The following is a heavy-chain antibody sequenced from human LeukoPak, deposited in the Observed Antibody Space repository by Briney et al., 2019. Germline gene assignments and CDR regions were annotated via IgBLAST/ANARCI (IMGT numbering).Heavy chain of an antibody. J-gene: IGHJ6*03. CDR1: GFTFSSYW. CDR3: ARQMEDKSLVWIGELRKYYYYYMDV. CDR2: IYHSGTT. D-gene: IGHD3-10*01. Sequence: GSLRLSCAASGFTFSSYWMHWIRQPPGKGLEWIGSIYHSGTTYYNPTLKSRVTISIDTSKNQVALKLNSVTAADTAVYYCARQMEDKSLVWIGELRKYYYYYMDVWGKGTTVTVSS. V-gene: IGHV4-38-2*01.